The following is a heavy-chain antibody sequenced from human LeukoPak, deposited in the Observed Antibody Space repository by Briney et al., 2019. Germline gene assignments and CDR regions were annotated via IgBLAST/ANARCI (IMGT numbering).Heavy chain of an antibody. Sequence: ASVKVSCKASGYTFTSYDINWVRQATGQGLEWMGWMNPNSGNTGYAPKFQGKVTMTRNTSISTAYMELSGLRSEDTAVYYCARGDTWIQSYRYYGMDVWGQGTTVTVSS. CDR1: GYTFTSYD. J-gene: IGHJ6*02. CDR3: ARGDTWIQSYRYYGMDV. D-gene: IGHD5-18*01. V-gene: IGHV1-8*01. CDR2: MNPNSGNT.